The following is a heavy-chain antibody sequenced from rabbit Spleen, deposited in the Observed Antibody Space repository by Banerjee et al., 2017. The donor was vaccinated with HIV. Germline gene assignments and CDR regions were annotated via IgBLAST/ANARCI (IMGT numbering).Heavy chain of an antibody. J-gene: IGHJ6*01. D-gene: IGHD8-1*01. CDR3: ARDTGSSFSSYGMDL. CDR1: GFDFNTYYM. CDR2: INTATGKP. V-gene: IGHV1S45*01. Sequence: QEQLKESGGGLVQPGGSLKLSCKASGFDFNTYYMSWVRQAPGKGLEWIACINTATGKPVYASWAKGRFTISKTSSTTVTLHMTSLTVADTATYFCARDTGSSFSSYGMDLWGPGTLVTVS.